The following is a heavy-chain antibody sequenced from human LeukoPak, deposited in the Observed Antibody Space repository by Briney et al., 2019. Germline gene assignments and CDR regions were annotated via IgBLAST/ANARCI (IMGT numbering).Heavy chain of an antibody. CDR1: GGSISGYY. V-gene: IGHV4-59*01. CDR3: ARASRAAMYNWFDP. CDR2: IYYSGST. J-gene: IGHJ5*02. Sequence: SETLSLTCTVSGGSISGYYWSWIRQPPGKGLEWIAYIYYSGSTNYNPSLKSRVTISVDTSKNQFSLKLSSVTAADTAVYYCARASRAAMYNWFDPWGQGTLVTVSS. D-gene: IGHD2-2*01.